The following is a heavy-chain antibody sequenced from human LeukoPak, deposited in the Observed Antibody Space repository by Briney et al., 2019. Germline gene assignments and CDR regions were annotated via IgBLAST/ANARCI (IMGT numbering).Heavy chain of an antibody. J-gene: IGHJ4*02. D-gene: IGHD3-10*01. Sequence: KPGGSLRLSCAASGFPFSAYSMKWVRQAPGKGLEWVSSISSSSSYIYYADSVKGRFTISRDNAKNSLYLQMNSLRAEDTAIYYCVRGPPGDYWGQGTLVTVSS. CDR2: ISSSSSYI. CDR3: VRGPPGDY. CDR1: GFPFSAYS. V-gene: IGHV3-21*01.